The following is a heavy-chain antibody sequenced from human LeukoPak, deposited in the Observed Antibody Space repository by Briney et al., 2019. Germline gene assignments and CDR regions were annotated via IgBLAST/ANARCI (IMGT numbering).Heavy chain of an antibody. V-gene: IGHV1-8*01. CDR2: MNPNSGNT. Sequence: ASVKVSCKASGYTFTSYDINWVRQAPGQGLEWMGWMNPNSGNTGYAQKFQGRVTITRNTSISTAYMELSSLRSEDTAVYYCARGGYCSGGSCDSFYYYYYMDVWGKGTTVTVSS. J-gene: IGHJ6*03. CDR1: GYTFTSYD. CDR3: ARGGYCSGGSCDSFYYYYYMDV. D-gene: IGHD2-15*01.